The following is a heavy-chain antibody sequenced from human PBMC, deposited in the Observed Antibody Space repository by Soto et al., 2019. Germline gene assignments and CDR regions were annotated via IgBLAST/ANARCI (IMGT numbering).Heavy chain of an antibody. CDR2: IKSKTDGGTT. J-gene: IGHJ4*02. CDR1: GFTFSNAW. Sequence: RLSCAASGFTFSNAWMNWGRQAPGKGLEWVGRIKSKTDGGTTDYAAPVKGRFTISRDDSKNTLYLQMNSLKTEDTAVYYCTTDSGSIVVVPAATRDYWGQGTLVTVSS. CDR3: TTDSGSIVVVPAATRDY. D-gene: IGHD2-2*01. V-gene: IGHV3-15*07.